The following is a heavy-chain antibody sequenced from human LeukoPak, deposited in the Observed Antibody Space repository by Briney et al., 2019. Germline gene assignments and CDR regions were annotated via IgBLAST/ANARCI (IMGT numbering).Heavy chain of an antibody. CDR3: ARWNSGSAHDY. CDR1: GYYLTRYY. J-gene: IGHJ4*02. Sequence: GASVKVSCKASGYYLTRYYMHWVRQAPGQGLEWMGVIDPSRGSTTYAQRFRGRVTMTRDTSTSTVHMELSSLRSEDTALYYCARWNSGSAHDYWGQGTLVTVSS. CDR2: IDPSRGST. V-gene: IGHV1-46*01. D-gene: IGHD1-26*01.